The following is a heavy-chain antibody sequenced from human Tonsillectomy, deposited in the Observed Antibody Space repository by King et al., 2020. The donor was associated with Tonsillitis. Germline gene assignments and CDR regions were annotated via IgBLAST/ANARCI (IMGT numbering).Heavy chain of an antibody. J-gene: IGHJ4*02. CDR1: GGSISNSSYY. CDR3: ARHDVSIHLWSTTADY. CDR2: IHYGWGA. Sequence: QLQESGPGLVKPSETLSLTCIVSGGSISNSSYYWGWIRQPPGKGLEWIWSIHYGWGAYYNPSLKSRVSMTVDTSKNQFSLKLTSVTAAATAVYYCARHDVSIHLWSTTADYWGQGTLVTVSS. V-gene: IGHV4-39*01. D-gene: IGHD5-18*01.